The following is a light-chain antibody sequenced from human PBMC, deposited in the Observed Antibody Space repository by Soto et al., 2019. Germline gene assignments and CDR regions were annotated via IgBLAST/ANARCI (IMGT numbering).Light chain of an antibody. V-gene: IGLV2-14*01. Sequence: QSALTQPASVSGSPGQSITISCTGTSSDVGAYNYVSWYQQHPGKAPKLMIYEVNYRPSGVSNRFSGSKSGIMASLTISGLQAVDEADYYCSSYASTSTAVFGTGTKLTVL. CDR2: EVN. CDR3: SSYASTSTAV. J-gene: IGLJ1*01. CDR1: SSDVGAYNY.